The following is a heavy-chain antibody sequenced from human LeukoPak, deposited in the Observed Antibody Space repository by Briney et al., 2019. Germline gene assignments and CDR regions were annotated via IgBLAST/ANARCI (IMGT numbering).Heavy chain of an antibody. J-gene: IGHJ5*02. CDR1: GDSISSSSYY. Sequence: PSETLSLTCTVSGDSISSSSYYWGWIRQPPGKGLEWIAIIYYSGKTYYNSSLKGRVSISVDTSNNQFFLKLSSVSAADTAVYYCARRALGKDWFDPWGPGTLVTVSS. CDR3: ARRALGKDWFDP. D-gene: IGHD1-26*01. CDR2: IYYSGKT. V-gene: IGHV4-39*01.